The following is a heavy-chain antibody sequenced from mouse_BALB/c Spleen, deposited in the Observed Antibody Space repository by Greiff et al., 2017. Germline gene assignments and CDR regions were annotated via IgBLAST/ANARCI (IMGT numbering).Heavy chain of an antibody. CDR2: IRLKSNNYAT. Sequence: EVKLMESGGGLVQPGGSMKLSCVASGFTFSNYWMNWVRQSPEKGLEWVAEIRLKSNNYATHYAESVKGRFTISRDDSKSSVYLQMNNLRAEDTGIYYCTRPRGDYAMDYWGQGTSVTVSS. CDR3: TRPRGDYAMDY. CDR1: GFTFSNYW. V-gene: IGHV6-6*02. J-gene: IGHJ4*01.